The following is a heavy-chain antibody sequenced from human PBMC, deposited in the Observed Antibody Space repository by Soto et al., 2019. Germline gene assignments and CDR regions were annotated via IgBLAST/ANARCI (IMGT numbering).Heavy chain of an antibody. J-gene: IGHJ1*01. Sequence: QIQLVQSGAEVKKPGASVKVSCKASGYTFFDYGVSWVRQAPGQGLEWMGWVSPKSGNTDYARKFQSRVTMTTDTSTRTAYMELRGLISDDTAVYYCARGRTVSSIGPLLVWGQGTLVSVSS. CDR2: VSPKSGNT. CDR1: GYTFFDYG. V-gene: IGHV1-18*01. D-gene: IGHD1-1*01. CDR3: ARGRTVSSIGPLLV.